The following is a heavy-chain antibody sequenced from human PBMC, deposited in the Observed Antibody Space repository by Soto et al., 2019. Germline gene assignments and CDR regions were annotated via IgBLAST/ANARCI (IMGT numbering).Heavy chain of an antibody. CDR1: GYSFTTYG. D-gene: IGHD1-1*01. CDR3: ARDRDWKLDY. J-gene: IGHJ4*02. V-gene: IGHV1-18*01. CDR2: ISTDKGNT. Sequence: ASVKVSCKASGYSFTTYGMTWVRQAPGQGLEWMGWISTDKGNTKYAQNFQSRATLTTDTSTSTAYMELRSLRSDDTAVYYCARDRDWKLDYWGQGTLVTVSS.